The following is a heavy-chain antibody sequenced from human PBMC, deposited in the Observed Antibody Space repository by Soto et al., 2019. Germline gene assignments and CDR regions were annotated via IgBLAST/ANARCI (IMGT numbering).Heavy chain of an antibody. CDR3: ARDKDRQQLGGNYYYSLEV. Sequence: QVQLMQSGAEVKKPGSSVKVSCKASGGTFSTSAISWVRQAPGEGLEWVGGIMPVFATPDYAQKFQGRVTISADESTTTAYLALPSLTTDDTAVYYCARDKDRQQLGGNYYYSLEVWGQGTAITVSS. V-gene: IGHV1-69*12. CDR1: GGTFSTSA. CDR2: IMPVFATP. J-gene: IGHJ6*02. D-gene: IGHD3-3*02.